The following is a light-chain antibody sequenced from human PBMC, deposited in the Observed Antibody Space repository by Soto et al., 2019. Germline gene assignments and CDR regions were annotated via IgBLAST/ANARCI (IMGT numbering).Light chain of an antibody. V-gene: IGKV3-20*01. J-gene: IGKJ2*01. Sequence: EIVLTQSPGTLSLSPGERATLSCRASQYIGSIYLAWYQQKPGQPPRLLIHAASARASGIPHRFSGSGSGTNFTLPISSLQHADFAVSYCQTYGSPLLYTFGPGTQLEI. CDR2: AAS. CDR1: QYIGSIY. CDR3: QTYGSPLLYT.